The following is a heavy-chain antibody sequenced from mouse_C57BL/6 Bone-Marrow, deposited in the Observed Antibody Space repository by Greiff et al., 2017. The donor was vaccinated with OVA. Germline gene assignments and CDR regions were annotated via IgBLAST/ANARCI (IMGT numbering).Heavy chain of an antibody. D-gene: IGHD2-4*01. Sequence: EASGIDFSRYWMSWVRRAPGKGLEWIGEINPDSSTINYAPSLKDKFIISRDNAKNTLYLQMSKVRSEDTALYYCARRNRAYDYDVNWYFDVWGTGTTVTVSS. V-gene: IGHV4-1*01. J-gene: IGHJ1*03. CDR2: INPDSSTI. CDR3: ARRNRAYDYDVNWYFDV. CDR1: GIDFSRYW.